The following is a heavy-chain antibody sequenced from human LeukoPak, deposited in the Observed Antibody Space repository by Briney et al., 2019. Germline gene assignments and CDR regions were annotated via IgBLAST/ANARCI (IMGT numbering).Heavy chain of an antibody. Sequence: PGGSLRLSCAASGFIFSSYWMSWVRQAPGKGLEWVANIKQDGSEKYYVDSVKGRFTISRDNAKNSLYLQMNSLRAEDTAVYYCASEQGWVDYWGQGTLVTVSS. V-gene: IGHV3-7*01. D-gene: IGHD1-26*01. CDR3: ASEQGWVDY. CDR2: IKQDGSEK. CDR1: GFIFSSYW. J-gene: IGHJ4*02.